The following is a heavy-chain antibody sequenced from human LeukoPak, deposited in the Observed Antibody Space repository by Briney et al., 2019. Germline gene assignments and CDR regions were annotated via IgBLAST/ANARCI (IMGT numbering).Heavy chain of an antibody. CDR1: GYSSTTYW. CDR2: IDPSDSYT. D-gene: IGHD3-9*01. V-gene: IGHV5-10-1*01. CDR3: ARSLFDYDILTGHDY. Sequence: GESLKISCKGSGYSSTTYWISWVRQMSGKGLEWMGTIDPSDSYTKYSPTFRGHVTISADKSISTAYLQWSSLKASDTAVYYCARSLFDYDILTGHDYWGQGTLVTVSS. J-gene: IGHJ4*02.